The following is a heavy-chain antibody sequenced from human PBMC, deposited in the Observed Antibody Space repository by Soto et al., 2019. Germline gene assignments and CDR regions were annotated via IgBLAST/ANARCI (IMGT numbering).Heavy chain of an antibody. CDR2: ISGSGGST. V-gene: IGHV3-23*01. CDR1: GFTFSNYA. Sequence: PGGSLRLSCAASGFTFSNYAMSWVRQAPGKGLEWVSAISGSGGSTYYADSVKGRFTIARDNSKNTLYLQMNSLRAEDTAVYYCAKAHSSGWFGFDYWGPGTLLTVSS. D-gene: IGHD6-19*01. CDR3: AKAHSSGWFGFDY. J-gene: IGHJ4*02.